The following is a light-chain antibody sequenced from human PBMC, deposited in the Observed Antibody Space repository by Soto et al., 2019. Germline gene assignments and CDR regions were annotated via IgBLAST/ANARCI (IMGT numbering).Light chain of an antibody. J-gene: IGLJ2*01. CDR3: CSYAGSYTLI. Sequence: QSVLTQPRSVSASPGQSVTISCTGTSSDVGGYNYVSWYQHHPGKAPKLMLYDVTERPSGVPDRFSGSKSGNTASLTISGLQAEDEADYYCCSYAGSYTLIFGGGTQLTVL. V-gene: IGLV2-11*01. CDR2: DVT. CDR1: SSDVGGYNY.